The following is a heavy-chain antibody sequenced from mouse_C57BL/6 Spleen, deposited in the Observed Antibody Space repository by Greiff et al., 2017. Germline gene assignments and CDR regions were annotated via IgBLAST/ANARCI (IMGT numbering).Heavy chain of an antibody. J-gene: IGHJ4*01. CDR1: GFSLTSYG. Sequence: VQGVESGPGLVAPSQCLSITCTVSGFSLTSYGVHWVRQPPGKGLEWLVVIWSDGSTTYTSALKSRMSISKDNSKSPVFLKMNSLQSDDTAMYYCARQTYGPYAMDYWGQGTSVTVSS. V-gene: IGHV2-6-1*01. D-gene: IGHD1-1*01. CDR2: IWSDGST. CDR3: ARQTYGPYAMDY.